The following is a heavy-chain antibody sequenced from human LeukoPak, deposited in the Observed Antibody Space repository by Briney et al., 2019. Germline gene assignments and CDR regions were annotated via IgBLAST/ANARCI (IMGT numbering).Heavy chain of an antibody. D-gene: IGHD1-26*01. CDR3: ARSQYSGSYSDY. J-gene: IGHJ4*02. CDR2: INSDGRIT. CDR1: RFTFNRYW. V-gene: IGHV3-74*01. Sequence: GGSLRLSCAASRFTFNRYWMHWLRQAPGKGLVWVSRINSDGRITTYADSVKGRFTTSRDNAKNTLYLQMNSLRGEDTAVNYCARSQYSGSYSDYWGQGTLVTVSS.